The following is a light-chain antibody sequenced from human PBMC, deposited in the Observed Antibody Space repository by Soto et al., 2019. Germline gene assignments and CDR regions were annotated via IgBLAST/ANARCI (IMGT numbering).Light chain of an antibody. Sequence: QSVLTQSPSASASLGASVKLTCTLSSGHSSYAIAWHQQQPEKGPRYLMKLNSDGSHSKGDGIPDCFSGSSSGAERYLTISSLQSEDEADYYCQTWGTGIQVFGGGTQLTVL. CDR3: QTWGTGIQV. CDR2: LNSDGSH. J-gene: IGLJ2*01. V-gene: IGLV4-69*01. CDR1: SGHSSYA.